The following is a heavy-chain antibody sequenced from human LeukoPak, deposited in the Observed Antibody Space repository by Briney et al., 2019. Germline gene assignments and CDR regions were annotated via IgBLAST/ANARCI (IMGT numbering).Heavy chain of an antibody. D-gene: IGHD1-26*01. J-gene: IGHJ3*02. V-gene: IGHV1-18*01. Sequence: ASVKVSCKASGYTFTSYGISCVRQAPGQRLEWRAWISAYNCNTNYAQKLPRRFTMTTHTSTTTAYMELRSLRSDGTAVYYCARDRSGVSGSDAFDIWGQGTMVTVSS. CDR1: GYTFTSYG. CDR3: ARDRSGVSGSDAFDI. CDR2: ISAYNCNT.